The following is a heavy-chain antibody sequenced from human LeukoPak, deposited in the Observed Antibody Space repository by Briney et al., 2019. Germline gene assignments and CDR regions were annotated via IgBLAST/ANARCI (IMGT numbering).Heavy chain of an antibody. Sequence: PSETLFLTCTVSGGSISSYYWSWIRQPPGKGLEWIGYIYYSGSANYNPSLKSRVTISVDTSKNQFSLKLSSVTAADTAVYYCASNTIFGAKYYFDYWGQGTLVTVSS. D-gene: IGHD3-3*01. V-gene: IGHV4-59*08. CDR1: GGSISSYY. J-gene: IGHJ4*02. CDR2: IYYSGSA. CDR3: ASNTIFGAKYYFDY.